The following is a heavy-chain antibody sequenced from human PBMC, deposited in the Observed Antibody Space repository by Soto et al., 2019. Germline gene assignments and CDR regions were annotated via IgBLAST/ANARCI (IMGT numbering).Heavy chain of an antibody. CDR3: AVGGYCSGGSCYFRWLDY. CDR2: ISDGGGST. CDR1: GFTFSSYA. J-gene: IGHJ4*02. Sequence: GGSLRLSCAASGFTFSSYAMSWVRQVPGKGLEWVSGISDGGGSTYYADSMKGRFTISRYNPKNTLYLQMNSLRAEDTAVYYCAVGGYCSGGSCYFRWLDYWGQGTLVTVSS. V-gene: IGHV3-23*01. D-gene: IGHD2-15*01.